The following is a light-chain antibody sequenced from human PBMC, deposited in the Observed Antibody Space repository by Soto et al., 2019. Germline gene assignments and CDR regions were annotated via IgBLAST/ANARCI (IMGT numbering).Light chain of an antibody. Sequence: FQMTPSPSTLSASVGDRVIITCRASQSISNWLAWYQQKPGKAPNLLIYKASSLKSGVPSRFSGSGSGTEFTLTISSLQPDDFATYYCQQYDTYWTFGQGTKVDIK. CDR1: QSISNW. CDR3: QQYDTYWT. V-gene: IGKV1-5*03. CDR2: KAS. J-gene: IGKJ1*01.